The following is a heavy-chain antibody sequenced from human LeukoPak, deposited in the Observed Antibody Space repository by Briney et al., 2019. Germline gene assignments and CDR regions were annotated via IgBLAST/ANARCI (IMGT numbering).Heavy chain of an antibody. D-gene: IGHD6-13*01. CDR1: GFTFSSYA. J-gene: IGHJ4*02. CDR3: AKEPYSSRQLDY. CDR2: ISYDGSNK. Sequence: GGSLRLSCAASGFTFSSYAMHWVRQAPGKGLEWVAVISYDGSNKYYADSVKGRFTISRDNSKNTLYLQMNSLRAEDTAVYYCAKEPYSSRQLDYWGQGTLVTVSS. V-gene: IGHV3-30-3*01.